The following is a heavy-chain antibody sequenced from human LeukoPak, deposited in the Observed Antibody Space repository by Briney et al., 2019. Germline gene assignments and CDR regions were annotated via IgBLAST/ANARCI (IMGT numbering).Heavy chain of an antibody. CDR3: ARDRAVTQDWVEFDP. V-gene: IGHV3-66*03. CDR2: IRDSGET. CDR1: GFSVSNYY. Sequence: GGSLRLSCAGSGFSVSNYYMSWVRQAPGKGMEWVSLIRDSGETFYADSVKGRFTISRDNSKNTMYLQMNRLRVEDTAVYFCARDRAVTQDWVEFDPWGQGTLVTVSS. J-gene: IGHJ5*02. D-gene: IGHD4-17*01.